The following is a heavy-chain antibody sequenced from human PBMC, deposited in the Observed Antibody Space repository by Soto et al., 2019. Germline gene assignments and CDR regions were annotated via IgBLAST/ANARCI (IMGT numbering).Heavy chain of an antibody. CDR3: ASGQYSSAWYRAEYFQH. D-gene: IGHD6-19*01. V-gene: IGHV4-31*03. CDR2: IFYSGNP. CDR1: GVSISRGGYY. Sequence: PSETLSLTCTVSGVSISRGGYYWSWIRQHPGKGLERIGDIFYSGNPQYNPSLKSRVTISVDTSKNQFSLKLSSVTAADTAVYYCASGQYSSAWYRAEYFQHWGQGTLVTVSS. J-gene: IGHJ1*01.